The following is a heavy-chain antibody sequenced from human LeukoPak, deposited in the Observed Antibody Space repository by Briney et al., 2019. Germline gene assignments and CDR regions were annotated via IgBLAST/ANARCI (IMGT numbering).Heavy chain of an antibody. D-gene: IGHD2-8*01. J-gene: IGHJ5*02. V-gene: IGHV1-2*02. CDR2: INPNSGGT. CDR3: ARGGGYCTNGVCSGFDP. CDR1: GYTFTGYY. Sequence: ASVKVSCKASGYTFTGYYMHWVRQAPGQGLEWMGWINPNSGGTNYAQKFQGRVTMTRDTSISTAYMELSRLRSDDTAGYYCARGGGYCTNGVCSGFDPWGQGTLVTVSS.